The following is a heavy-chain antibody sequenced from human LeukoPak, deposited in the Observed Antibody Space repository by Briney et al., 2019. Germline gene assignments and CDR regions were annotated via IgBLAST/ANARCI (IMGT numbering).Heavy chain of an antibody. D-gene: IGHD1-26*01. CDR1: GFTFSSYG. CDR3: ARDHGDSGSPRLDFDY. Sequence: GGSLRLSCAASGFTFSSYGMHWVRQAPGKGLEWVAVISYDGSNKYYADSVKGRFTISRDNSKNTLYLQMNSLRAEDTAVYYCARDHGDSGSPRLDFDYWGQGTLVTVSS. CDR2: ISYDGSNK. V-gene: IGHV3-30*03. J-gene: IGHJ4*02.